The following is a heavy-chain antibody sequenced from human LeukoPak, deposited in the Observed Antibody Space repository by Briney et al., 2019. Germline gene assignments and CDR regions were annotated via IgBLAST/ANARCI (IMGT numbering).Heavy chain of an antibody. V-gene: IGHV3-33*01. Sequence: GGSLRLSRAASGFTLRSYAIHWVRQAACKGLEWVARIWHDGSIKYYSDSVNGRFTISRHNPKNTAFLHMNSLRAEDTAVYYCATEVFGSGSCPDYWGQGTPVTVSS. CDR2: IWHDGSIK. CDR3: ATEVFGSGSCPDY. D-gene: IGHD3-10*01. J-gene: IGHJ4*02. CDR1: GFTLRSYA.